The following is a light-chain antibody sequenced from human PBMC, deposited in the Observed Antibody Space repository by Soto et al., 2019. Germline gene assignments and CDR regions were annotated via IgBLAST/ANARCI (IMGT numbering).Light chain of an antibody. CDR2: EVT. V-gene: IGLV2-14*01. CDR3: NSYTSSSTLYV. CDR1: SSDVGGYNY. J-gene: IGLJ1*01. Sequence: QSVLTQPASVSGSPGQSITISCTVTSSDVGGYNYVCWYKQHPGKAPQLMIYEVTNRPSGVSDRFSGSKSGNTASLTISGLQAEDEADYYCNSYTSSSTLYVFGTGTKVTVL.